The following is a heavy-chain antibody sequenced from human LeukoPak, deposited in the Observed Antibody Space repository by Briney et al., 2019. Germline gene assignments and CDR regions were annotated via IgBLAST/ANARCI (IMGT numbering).Heavy chain of an antibody. CDR1: GFTFSNYA. D-gene: IGHD1-26*01. Sequence: GSLRLSCAASGFTFSNYAMNWVRQAPGKGLEWVSLISSSGDNAYYADSVRGRFTISRDKSKNTVSLQMNSPRGEDTAVYYCAKDVRVGGGGMDVWGQGTPVTVSS. V-gene: IGHV3-23*01. J-gene: IGHJ6*02. CDR3: AKDVRVGGGGMDV. CDR2: ISSSGDNA.